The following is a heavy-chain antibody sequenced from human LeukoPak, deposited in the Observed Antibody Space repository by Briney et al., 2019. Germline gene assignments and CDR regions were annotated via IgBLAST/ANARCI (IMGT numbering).Heavy chain of an antibody. J-gene: IGHJ4*02. V-gene: IGHV4-59*08. CDR1: GGSISSYY. CDR2: IYFSGST. D-gene: IGHD4-11*01. CDR3: TNTNYENFDY. Sequence: SETLSLTCTVSGGSISSYYWSWIRQPPGKGLEWIGYIYFSGSTNYNPSLKSRVTISIDASKSQFSLKLSSVTAADTAVYYCTNTNYENFDYWGQGTLVTVSS.